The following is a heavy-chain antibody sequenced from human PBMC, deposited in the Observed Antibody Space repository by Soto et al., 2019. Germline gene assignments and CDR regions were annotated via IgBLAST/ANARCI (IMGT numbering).Heavy chain of an antibody. CDR3: ARIYYYYGMDV. Sequence: ASVKVSCKASGYTFTSYGISWVRQAPGQGLEWMGWMNPNSGNTGYAQKFQGRVTMTRNTSISTAYMELSSLRSEDTAVYYCARIYYYYGMDVWGQGTTVTVSS. CDR1: GYTFTSYG. CDR2: MNPNSGNT. V-gene: IGHV1-8*02. J-gene: IGHJ6*02.